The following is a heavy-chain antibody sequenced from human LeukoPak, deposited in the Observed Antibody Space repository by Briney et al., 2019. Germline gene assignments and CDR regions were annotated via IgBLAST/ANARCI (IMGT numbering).Heavy chain of an antibody. D-gene: IGHD1-14*01. J-gene: IGHJ4*02. CDR1: GYTFSSYG. CDR2: INPNSGGT. Sequence: GASVKVSCKASGYTFSSYGISWVRQAPGQGLEWMGWINPNSGGTNYAQKFQGRVTMTRDTSISTAYMELSRLRSDDTAVYYCARVGFNHGFNDDYWGQGTLVTVSS. V-gene: IGHV1-2*02. CDR3: ARVGFNHGFNDDY.